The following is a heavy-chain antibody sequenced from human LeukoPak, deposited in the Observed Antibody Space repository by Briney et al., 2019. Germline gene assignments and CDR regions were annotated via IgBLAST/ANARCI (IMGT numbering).Heavy chain of an antibody. V-gene: IGHV4-39*07. CDR2: IYHSGST. CDR1: GDSMSSSSYY. CDR3: ARAIEVGAMTPFDY. J-gene: IGHJ4*02. D-gene: IGHD1-26*01. Sequence: SETLSLTCSVSGDSMSSSSYYWVWIRQPPGKGLEWIGSIYHSGSTYYNPSLKSRVTISVDTSKNQFSLKLSSVTAADTAVYYCARAIEVGAMTPFDYWGQGTLVTVSS.